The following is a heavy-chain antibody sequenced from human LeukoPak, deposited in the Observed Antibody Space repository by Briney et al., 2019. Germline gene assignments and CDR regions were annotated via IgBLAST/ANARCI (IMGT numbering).Heavy chain of an antibody. D-gene: IGHD3-10*01. CDR1: GGSISSSSYY. CDR3: ATLAFNYYGSGSYVDY. V-gene: IGHV4-39*01. CDR2: IYYSGST. Sequence: SETLSLTCTASGGSISSSSYYWGWIRQPPGKGLEWVGSIYYSGSTYYNPSHKSRVTISVDTSKNQFSLKLSSVTAADTAVYYCATLAFNYYGSGSYVDYWGQGTLVTVSS. J-gene: IGHJ4*02.